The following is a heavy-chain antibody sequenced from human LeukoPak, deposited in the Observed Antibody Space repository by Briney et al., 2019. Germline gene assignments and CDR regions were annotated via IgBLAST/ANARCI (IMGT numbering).Heavy chain of an antibody. D-gene: IGHD2-2*02. Sequence: SETLSLTCAVYGGSFSGYYWSWIRQPPGKGLEWIGEINHSGSTNYNPSLKSRVTISVDTSKNQFSLKLSSVTAADTAVYYCAGIVVVPAAIHFDYWGQGTLVTVSS. V-gene: IGHV4-34*01. CDR3: AGIVVVPAAIHFDY. CDR2: INHSGST. J-gene: IGHJ4*02. CDR1: GGSFSGYY.